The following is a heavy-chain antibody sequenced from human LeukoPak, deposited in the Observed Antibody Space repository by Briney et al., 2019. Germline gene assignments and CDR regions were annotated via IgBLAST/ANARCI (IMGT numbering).Heavy chain of an antibody. Sequence: SVKVSCKASGGTFSSYAISWVRQAPGQGLEWMGRIIPILGIANYAQKFQGRVTITADKSTSTAYMELSSLRSEDTAVYYCARDSGSYYGGVYAFDIWGQGTMVTVSS. D-gene: IGHD1-26*01. CDR2: IIPILGIA. CDR1: GGTFSSYA. J-gene: IGHJ3*02. CDR3: ARDSGSYYGGVYAFDI. V-gene: IGHV1-69*04.